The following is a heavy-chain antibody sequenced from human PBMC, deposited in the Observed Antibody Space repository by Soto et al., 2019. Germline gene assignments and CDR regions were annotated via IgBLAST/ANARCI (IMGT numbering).Heavy chain of an antibody. Sequence: PSETLSLTCRVSGASVSSDGYYWTWLRQYSGGGLEFIGYISHSGITYHNPSLQSRPTLSVDTSKNHFSLDLRFVTVADTAIYYCAAAWGTSVLFHSWGQGTLVTVA. CDR2: ISHSGIT. CDR1: GASVSSDGYY. V-gene: IGHV4-31*03. CDR3: AAAWGTSVLFHS. J-gene: IGHJ5*02. D-gene: IGHD2-8*01.